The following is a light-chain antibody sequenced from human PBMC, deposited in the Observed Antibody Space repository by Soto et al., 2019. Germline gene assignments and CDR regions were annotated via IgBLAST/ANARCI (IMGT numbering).Light chain of an antibody. Sequence: QSVLTQPASVSGSPVQSITISCAGTSSDVGRYTYVSWYQQHPGKVPKLLIYDVYNRPSGVSDRFSGSKSDNTASLTISGLQAEDEADYYCISYTSTSTPYVFGGGTKVPVL. J-gene: IGLJ1*01. CDR2: DVY. V-gene: IGLV2-14*01. CDR3: ISYTSTSTPYV. CDR1: SSDVGRYTY.